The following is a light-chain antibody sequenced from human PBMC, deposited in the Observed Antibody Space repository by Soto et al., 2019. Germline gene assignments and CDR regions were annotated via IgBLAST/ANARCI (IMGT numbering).Light chain of an antibody. J-gene: IGLJ2*01. Sequence: QAVLTQPPSASGTPGQRVTISCSGGSSNIGSNTVSWYQQLPGAAPKLLIYISNEQPSGVPDRFSGSKSGTSASLAISGLQSEDEAEYYCAAWDDSLNGPVFGGGTKLTVL. CDR2: ISN. CDR1: SSNIGSNT. V-gene: IGLV1-44*01. CDR3: AAWDDSLNGPV.